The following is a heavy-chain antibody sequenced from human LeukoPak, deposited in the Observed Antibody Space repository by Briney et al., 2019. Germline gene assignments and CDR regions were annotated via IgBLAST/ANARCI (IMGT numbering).Heavy chain of an antibody. D-gene: IGHD4-23*01. CDR3: ARGPPYGGNSAVEDDAFDI. Sequence: SQTLSLTCTVSGASISSGGYYWSWIRQHPGKGLEWIGYIYYTGSAYYNPSLKSRVTISVDTSNNQFSLELSSVTAADTAVYYCARGPPYGGNSAVEDDAFDIWGQGTMVTVSS. V-gene: IGHV4-31*03. J-gene: IGHJ3*02. CDR2: IYYTGSA. CDR1: GASISSGGYY.